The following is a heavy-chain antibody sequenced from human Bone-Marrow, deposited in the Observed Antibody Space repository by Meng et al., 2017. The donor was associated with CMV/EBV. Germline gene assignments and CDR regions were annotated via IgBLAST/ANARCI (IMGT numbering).Heavy chain of an antibody. CDR1: FTFIDYT. Sequence: FTFIDYTLHWVRQAPGKGLEWVALISPDGSNKYYADSVKGRFAVSRDNSKNTLYLQMNSLRAEDTAVYYCAKDGLTYYYDSSGYYFYWGQGTLVTVSS. D-gene: IGHD3-22*01. CDR3: AKDGLTYYYDSSGYYFY. CDR2: ISPDGSNK. J-gene: IGHJ4*02. V-gene: IGHV3-30-3*02.